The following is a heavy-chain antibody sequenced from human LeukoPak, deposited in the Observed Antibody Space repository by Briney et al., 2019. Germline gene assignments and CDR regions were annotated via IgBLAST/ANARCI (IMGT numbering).Heavy chain of an antibody. Sequence: PGGSLRLSCAASGFTFSSYSMNWVRQAPGKGLEWVSPISSSSSYIYHADSVKGRFTISRDNAKNSLYLQMNSLRAEDTAVYYCARASLLRFLEWFPHYYYYMDVWGKGTTVTASS. V-gene: IGHV3-21*01. CDR3: ARASLLRFLEWFPHYYYYMDV. J-gene: IGHJ6*03. CDR2: ISSSSSYI. D-gene: IGHD3-3*01. CDR1: GFTFSSYS.